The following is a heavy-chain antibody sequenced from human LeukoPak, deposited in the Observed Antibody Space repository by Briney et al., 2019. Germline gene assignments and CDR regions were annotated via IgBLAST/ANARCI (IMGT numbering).Heavy chain of an antibody. J-gene: IGHJ4*02. V-gene: IGHV4-38-2*02. CDR3: ARVLDYYGAGSYGGDY. Sequence: SETLSLTCTVSGYSITNGYYWGWIRQPPGKGLEWIGSIYHSGSTFYNSSLKSRVTLSVDTSKNQFSLKLNSVTAADTAVYYCARVLDYYGAGSYGGDYGGQETLVTVSS. CDR1: GYSITNGYY. CDR2: IYHSGST. D-gene: IGHD3-10*01.